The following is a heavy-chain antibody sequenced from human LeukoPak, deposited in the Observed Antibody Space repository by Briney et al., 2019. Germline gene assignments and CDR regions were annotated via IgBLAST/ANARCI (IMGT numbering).Heavy chain of an antibody. V-gene: IGHV3-15*01. CDR1: GLTLSNAY. J-gene: IGHJ1*01. Sequence: GGSLRLSCAASGLTLSNAYMRWVRQAPGKGLEWVGLIQSETDGGTADDAAPVKGSFSISRDDSSQPLYLEMKSLKTVDAAVYYCTPGHYSRIWGQGSLVTVSS. D-gene: IGHD6-13*01. CDR2: IQSETDGGTA. CDR3: TPGHYSRI.